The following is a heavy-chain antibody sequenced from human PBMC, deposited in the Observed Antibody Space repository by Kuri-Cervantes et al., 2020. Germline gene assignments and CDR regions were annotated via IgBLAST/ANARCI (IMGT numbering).Heavy chain of an antibody. CDR2: TSYDGSNK. Sequence: GGSLRLSCAASGFTFSSYGMHWVRQAPGKGLEWVAVTSYDGSNKYYADSVKGRFTISRDNSKNSLYLQMNSLRAEDTAVYYCARDSARIVGAVDYGYWGQGTLVTVSS. V-gene: IGHV3-30*03. CDR1: GFTFSSYG. J-gene: IGHJ4*02. D-gene: IGHD1-26*01. CDR3: ARDSARIVGAVDYGY.